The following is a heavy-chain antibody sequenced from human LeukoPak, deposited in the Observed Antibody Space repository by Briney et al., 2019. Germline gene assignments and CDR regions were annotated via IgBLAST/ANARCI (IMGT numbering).Heavy chain of an antibody. J-gene: IGHJ4*02. Sequence: GGSLRLSYAASGFTFSDYYMSWIRPAPGKGLEWGSCISSSGSTIYYADSVKGRFTISRDNAKNSLYLQMNSLRAEDTAVYYCARDLSGTSRWSPDYWGQETLVTVSS. CDR3: ARDLSGTSRWSPDY. D-gene: IGHD2-15*01. CDR1: GFTFSDYY. V-gene: IGHV3-11*04. CDR2: ISSSGSTI.